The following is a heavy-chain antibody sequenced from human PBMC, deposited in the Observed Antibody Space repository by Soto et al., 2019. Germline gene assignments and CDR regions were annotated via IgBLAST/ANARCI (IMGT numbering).Heavy chain of an antibody. D-gene: IGHD2-15*01. Sequence: PSETLSLTCTVSGGSISSYYWSWIRQLPGKGLEWIGYIYYSGSTNYNPSLKSRVTISVDTSKNQFSLKLSSVTAADTAVYYCARVDCSGGSCYKNYWGQGTLVTVSS. CDR2: IYYSGST. V-gene: IGHV4-59*01. CDR3: ARVDCSGGSCYKNY. CDR1: GGSISSYY. J-gene: IGHJ4*02.